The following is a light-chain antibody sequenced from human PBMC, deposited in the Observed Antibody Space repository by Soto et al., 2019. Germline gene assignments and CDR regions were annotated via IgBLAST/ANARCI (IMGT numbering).Light chain of an antibody. CDR1: QSLDDW. CDR2: RAS. V-gene: IGKV1-5*03. J-gene: IGKJ4*01. CDR3: QQYESYSVT. Sequence: DIQMTQSPSSLSASVGDRVTITCRASQSLDDWLAWYQQKPGTAPKLLIYRASKLDSGVPSRFSGSGSGTKFTLTISSLQPDDFATYYCQQYESYSVTFGGGTKVEIK.